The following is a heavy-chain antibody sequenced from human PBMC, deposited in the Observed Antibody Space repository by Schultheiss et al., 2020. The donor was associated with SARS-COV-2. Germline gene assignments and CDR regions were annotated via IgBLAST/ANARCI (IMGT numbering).Heavy chain of an antibody. V-gene: IGHV4-34*11. J-gene: IGHJ4*02. CDR3: ARENYGDYSRLFDY. Sequence: ESLKISCAVYGGSFSGYYWSWIRQPPGKGLEWIGYIYYSGSTNYNPSLKSRATISADKSENHLSLRLTSVTAADTAVYFCARENYGDYSRLFDYWGQGILVTVSS. D-gene: IGHD4-17*01. CDR2: IYYSGST. CDR1: GGSFSGYY.